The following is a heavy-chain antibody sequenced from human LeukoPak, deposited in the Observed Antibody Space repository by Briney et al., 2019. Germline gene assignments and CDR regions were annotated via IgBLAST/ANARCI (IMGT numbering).Heavy chain of an antibody. CDR1: GGSISSYY. V-gene: IGHV4-59*01. J-gene: IGHJ6*03. D-gene: IGHD3-22*01. Sequence: PSETLSLTCTVSGGSISSYYWSWIRQPPGKGLEWIGYIYDSGSTNYNPSLKSRVTISVDTSKKQFSLKLSSVTAADTAVYYCARSSEGRYYYDSSGYSYFYYYMDVWGKGTTVTISS. CDR3: ARSSEGRYYYDSSGYSYFYYYMDV. CDR2: IYDSGST.